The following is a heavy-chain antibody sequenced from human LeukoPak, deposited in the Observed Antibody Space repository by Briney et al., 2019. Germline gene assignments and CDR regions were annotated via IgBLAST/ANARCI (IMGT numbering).Heavy chain of an antibody. CDR3: AKAVGWQQLGPNDY. CDR1: GFTFSSYG. Sequence: QPGGSLRLSCAASGFTFSSYGMHWVRQAPGKGLEWVAFIRYDGSNKYYADSVKGRFTISRDNSKNTLYLQMNSLRAEDTAVYYCAKAVGWQQLGPNDYWGQGTLVTVSS. CDR2: IRYDGSNK. V-gene: IGHV3-30*02. D-gene: IGHD6-13*01. J-gene: IGHJ4*02.